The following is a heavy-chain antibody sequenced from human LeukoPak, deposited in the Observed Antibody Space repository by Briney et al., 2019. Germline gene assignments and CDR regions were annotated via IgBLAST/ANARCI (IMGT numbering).Heavy chain of an antibody. D-gene: IGHD6-19*01. J-gene: IGHJ4*02. CDR3: ARGRGYSSGWEY. V-gene: IGHV4-61*01. CDR1: GGSISSGSYY. CDR2: IYYSGST. Sequence: PSQTLSLTCTVSGGSISSGSYYCSWIRQPPGKGLEWIGYIYYSGSTNYNPSLKSRVTISVDTSKNQFSLKLSSVTAADTAVYYCARGRGYSSGWEYWGQGTLVTVPS.